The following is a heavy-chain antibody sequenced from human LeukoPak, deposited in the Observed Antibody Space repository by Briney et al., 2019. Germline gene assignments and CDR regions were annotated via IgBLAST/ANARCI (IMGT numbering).Heavy chain of an antibody. V-gene: IGHV5-51*01. CDR2: IHPSDSDT. J-gene: IGHJ4*02. Sequence: GESLKISCKGSGYTFINYWIAWVRQMPGKGLEWMGIIHPSDSDTRYSPSFQGQVTISADKSISTAYLQWSSLKASDTAMYYCARHGWELLPHYWGQGTLVTVSS. CDR3: ARHGWELLPHY. D-gene: IGHD1-26*01. CDR1: GYTFINYW.